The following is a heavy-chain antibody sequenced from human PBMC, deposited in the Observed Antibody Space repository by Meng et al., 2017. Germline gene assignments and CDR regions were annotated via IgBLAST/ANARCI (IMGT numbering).Heavy chain of an antibody. Sequence: SETLSLTCTVSGGSISSYYWSWIRQPPGKGLEWIGYIYYSGSTNYNPSLKSRVTISVDTSKNQFSLTLSSVTAADTAVYYCARVVVCGGDCYSPLFDYWGQGTLVTVSS. V-gene: IGHV4-59*01. CDR3: ARVVVCGGDCYSPLFDY. CDR2: IYYSGST. D-gene: IGHD2-21*02. J-gene: IGHJ4*02. CDR1: GGSISSYY.